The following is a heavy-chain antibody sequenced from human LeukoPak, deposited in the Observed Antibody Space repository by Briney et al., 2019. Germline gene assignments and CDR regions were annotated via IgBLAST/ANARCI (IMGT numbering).Heavy chain of an antibody. J-gene: IGHJ4*02. CDR3: AREGYSSGRAAAFDY. CDR2: TLFDGSLT. V-gene: IGHV3-30*03. D-gene: IGHD6-19*01. Sequence: PGRSLRLPCAASGFNFNGYVLHWVRQAPGKELGWVGLTLFDGSLTYAASVKGRFSISRDSSKTTLYLKMNSLRAEDTAVYYCAREGYSSGRAAAFDYWGQGTLVTVSS. CDR1: GFNFNGYV.